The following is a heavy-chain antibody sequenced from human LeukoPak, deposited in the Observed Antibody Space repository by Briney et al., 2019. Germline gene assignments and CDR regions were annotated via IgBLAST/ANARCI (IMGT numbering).Heavy chain of an antibody. CDR2: IYYSGST. D-gene: IGHD3-22*01. CDR1: VDSISSYY. CDR3: SRSSAHGKNWFDP. Sequence: SETLSLTCTVSVDSISSYYWSWIRQPPGKGLEWIGYIYYSGSTNYNPHLKSRVNISVETSKNQFSLKLSSVTAADTAVYYCSRSSAHGKNWFDPWGQGTLVTVSS. V-gene: IGHV4-59*08. J-gene: IGHJ5*02.